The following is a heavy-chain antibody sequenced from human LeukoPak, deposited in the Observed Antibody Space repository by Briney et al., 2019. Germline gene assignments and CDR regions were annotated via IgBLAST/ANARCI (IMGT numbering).Heavy chain of an antibody. CDR3: ASTVAGIGYFDY. J-gene: IGHJ4*02. CDR2: IYTRGST. CDR1: GGSISTYY. V-gene: IGHV4-4*07. D-gene: IGHD6-19*01. Sequence: SETLSLTCTVSGGSISTYYWSWIRQPAGKGLEWIGRIYTRGSTNYNPSLKTQVTMSIDTSKNHFSLKLSSVTAADTAVYYCASTVAGIGYFDYWGQGTLVTVSS.